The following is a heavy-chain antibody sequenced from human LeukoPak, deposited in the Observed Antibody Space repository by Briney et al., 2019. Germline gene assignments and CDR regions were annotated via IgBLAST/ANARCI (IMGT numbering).Heavy chain of an antibody. CDR3: AKGGLLLPTYYFDY. CDR1: GFSFSSYG. J-gene: IGHJ4*02. Sequence: GGSLRLSCAGSGFSFSSYGMHWVRQAPGKGLEWMAFIRSDGSNKYYADSVKGRFTISRDNSKNTLYLQMNSLRAEDTAVYYCAKGGLLLPTYYFDYWGQGTLVTVSS. D-gene: IGHD3-22*01. CDR2: IRSDGSNK. V-gene: IGHV3-30*02.